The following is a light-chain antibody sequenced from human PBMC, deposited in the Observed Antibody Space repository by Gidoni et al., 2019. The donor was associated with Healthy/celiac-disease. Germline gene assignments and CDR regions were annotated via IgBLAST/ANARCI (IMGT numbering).Light chain of an antibody. J-gene: IGKJ4*01. CDR1: QDISNY. CDR2: DAS. CDR3: QQYDNLLT. Sequence: DIQMTKSPSSLAASVGDRVTITCQASQDISNYLHWYQQKPGKAPKLLIYDASNLETGVPSRFSGSGSGTDFTFTISSLQPEDIATYYCQQYDNLLTFGGXTKVEIK. V-gene: IGKV1-33*01.